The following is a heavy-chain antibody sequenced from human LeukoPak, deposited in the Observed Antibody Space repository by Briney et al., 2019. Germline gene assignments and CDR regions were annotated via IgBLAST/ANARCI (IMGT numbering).Heavy chain of an antibody. D-gene: IGHD1-14*01. J-gene: IGHJ6*03. CDR2: IYYSGST. CDR3: ARVESQRNPDRYYYYYYMDV. Sequence: PSQTLSLTCTVSGDSISSGDYYWSWIRQPPGKGLEWIGYIYYSGSTYYNPSLKSRITISVDTSKNQFSLKLSSVTAADTAVYYCARVESQRNPDRYYYYYYMDVWGKGTTVTVSS. CDR1: GDSISSGDYY. V-gene: IGHV4-30-4*08.